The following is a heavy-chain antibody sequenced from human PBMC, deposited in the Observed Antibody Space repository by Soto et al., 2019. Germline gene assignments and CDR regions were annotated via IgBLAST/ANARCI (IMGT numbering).Heavy chain of an antibody. J-gene: IGHJ4*02. CDR1: GGSISSSSYY. CDR3: ARTALAGAGTGGGNYFDY. V-gene: IGHV4-39*01. D-gene: IGHD6-19*01. Sequence: SETLSLTCTVSGGSISSSSYYWGWIRQPPGKGLEWIGSIYYSGSTYYNPSLKSRVTISVDTSKNQFSLKLSSVTAADTAVYYCARTALAGAGTGGGNYFDYWGQGPLVTVPS. CDR2: IYYSGST.